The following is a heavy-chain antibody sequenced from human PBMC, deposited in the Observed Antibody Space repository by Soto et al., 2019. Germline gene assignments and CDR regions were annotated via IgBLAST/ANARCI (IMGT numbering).Heavy chain of an antibody. V-gene: IGHV3-23*01. D-gene: IGHD5-18*01. Sequence: EVQVLESGGDLVQPGGSLRLTCAVSGFTFTTSSINWVRQAPGKGLEWVSSISGNGYTTYYADSVTGRFTISTDNSKSTVFLQMNSLRVEDKALYYCAKGVEHSTADAFETWGQGTMVTVSS. CDR1: GFTFTTSS. CDR2: ISGNGYTT. CDR3: AKGVEHSTADAFET. J-gene: IGHJ3*02.